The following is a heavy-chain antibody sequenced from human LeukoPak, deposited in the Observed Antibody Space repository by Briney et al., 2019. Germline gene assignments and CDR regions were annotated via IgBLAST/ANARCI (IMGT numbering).Heavy chain of an antibody. Sequence: GRSLRLSCAASGFTFSSYAMHWVRQAPGKGLEWVAVISYDGSNKYYADSVKGRFTISRDNSKNTLYLQMNSLRAEDTAVYYCAKDHPITMVRGVISSGLDYWGQGTLVTVSS. CDR2: ISYDGSNK. CDR1: GFTFSSYA. D-gene: IGHD3-10*01. CDR3: AKDHPITMVRGVISSGLDY. J-gene: IGHJ4*02. V-gene: IGHV3-30*04.